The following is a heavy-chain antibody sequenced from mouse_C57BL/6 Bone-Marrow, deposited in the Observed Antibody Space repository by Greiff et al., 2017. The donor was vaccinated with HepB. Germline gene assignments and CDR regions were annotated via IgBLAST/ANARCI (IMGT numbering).Heavy chain of an antibody. CDR1: GFTFSSYA. CDR2: ISSGGDYI. V-gene: IGHV5-9-1*02. D-gene: IGHD2-4*01. CDR3: TREIIDDYAFDY. Sequence: EVKLMESGEGLVKPGGSLKLSCAASGFTFSSYAMSWVRQTPEKRLEWVAYISSGGDYIYYADTVKGRFTISRDNARNTLYLQMSSLKSEDTAMYYCTREIIDDYAFDYWGQGTTLTVSS. J-gene: IGHJ2*01.